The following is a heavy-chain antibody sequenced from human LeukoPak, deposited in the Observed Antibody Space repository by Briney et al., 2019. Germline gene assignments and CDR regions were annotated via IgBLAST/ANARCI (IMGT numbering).Heavy chain of an antibody. CDR3: AKDAGYCSGGSCPTFAD. J-gene: IGHJ4*02. V-gene: IGHV3-30*02. D-gene: IGHD2-15*01. CDR2: IRHDGSHT. CDR1: GFTLRSYG. Sequence: GGSLRLSCAASGFTLRSYGMHWLRQAPGKGLEWVAYIRHDGSHTYYADSVKGRFTISRDNSKNTLFLQPNSLSAYDRGVYYCAKDAGYCSGGSCPTFADWGQGTLVTVSS.